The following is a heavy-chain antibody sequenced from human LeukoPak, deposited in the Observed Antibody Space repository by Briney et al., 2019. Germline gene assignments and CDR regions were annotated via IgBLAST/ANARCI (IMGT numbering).Heavy chain of an antibody. V-gene: IGHV1-46*01. D-gene: IGHD3-22*01. CDR1: GYTLTELS. CDR2: INPSGGST. J-gene: IGHJ4*02. CDR3: ARDATAHYDSSGYYYY. Sequence: GGSVKVSCKVSGYTLTELSMHWVRQAPGQGLEWMGIINPSGGSTSYAQKFQGRVTMTRDMSTSTVYMELSSLRSEDTAVYYCARDATAHYDSSGYYYYWGQGTLVTVSS.